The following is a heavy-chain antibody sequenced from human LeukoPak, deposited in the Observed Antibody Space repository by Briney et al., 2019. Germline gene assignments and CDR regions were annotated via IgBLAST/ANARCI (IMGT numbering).Heavy chain of an antibody. CDR3: ARDSVAMSTIRDFGY. CDR1: GYTFTSYG. V-gene: IGHV1-18*01. CDR2: ISAYNGDT. D-gene: IGHD5-24*01. J-gene: IGHJ4*02. Sequence: GASVKVSCKASGYTFTSYGISWVRQAPGRGLEWMGWISAYNGDTNYAQKLQGRVTMTTDTSTSTAYMELRSLRSDDTAVYYCARDSVAMSTIRDFGYWGQGTLVTVSS.